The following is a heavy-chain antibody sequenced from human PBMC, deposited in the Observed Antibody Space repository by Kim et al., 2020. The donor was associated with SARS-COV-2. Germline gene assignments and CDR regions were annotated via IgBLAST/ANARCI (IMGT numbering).Heavy chain of an antibody. CDR2: ISSSSSTI. Sequence: GGSLRLSCAASGFTFSSYSMNWVRQAPGKGLEWVSYISSSSSTIYYADSVKGRFTISRDNAKNSLYLQMNSLRDEDTAVYYCAREVVIHYYYYGMDVWGQGTTVTVSS. D-gene: IGHD3-22*01. CDR1: GFTFSSYS. V-gene: IGHV3-48*02. CDR3: AREVVIHYYYYGMDV. J-gene: IGHJ6*02.